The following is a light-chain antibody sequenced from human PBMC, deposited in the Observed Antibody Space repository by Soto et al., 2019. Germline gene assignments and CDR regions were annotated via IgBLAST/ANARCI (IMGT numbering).Light chain of an antibody. J-gene: IGLJ1*01. V-gene: IGLV2-14*01. CDR2: DVS. Sequence: QSVLTQPASVSGSPGQSITISCTGTSSYVGGYNYVSWYQQQPGKAPKLMIYDVSNRPSGVSNRFSGSKSGNTASLTISGLQAEDEADYYCSSYTSSSAYVFGTGTRSPS. CDR3: SSYTSSSAYV. CDR1: SSYVGGYNY.